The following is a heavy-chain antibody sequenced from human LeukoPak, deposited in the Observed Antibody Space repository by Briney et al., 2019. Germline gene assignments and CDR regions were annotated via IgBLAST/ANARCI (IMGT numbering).Heavy chain of an antibody. Sequence: GASVKVSCKASGYSITGYYLHWVRRAPGQGLEWMGWINGNRGNTNYAQKFQGRVTMTRDTSSNTAYMDLSRLRTDDTAVYYCARGEGYYDNSVYYDLDFWGQGTLVTVAS. D-gene: IGHD3-22*01. CDR1: GYSITGYY. J-gene: IGHJ4*02. CDR3: ARGEGYYDNSVYYDLDF. CDR2: INGNRGNT. V-gene: IGHV1-2*02.